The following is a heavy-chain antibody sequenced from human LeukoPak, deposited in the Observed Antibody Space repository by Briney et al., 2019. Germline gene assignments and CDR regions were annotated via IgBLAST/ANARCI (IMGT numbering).Heavy chain of an antibody. J-gene: IGHJ4*02. D-gene: IGHD3-22*01. CDR3: APTYYYESSGHQ. CDR1: GFTFSSYS. CDR2: ISSGSSLI. V-gene: IGHV3-48*01. Sequence: GGSLRLSCAASGFTFSSYSMNWVRQAPGKGLEWVSYISSGSSLIHYADSVKGRFTISRDNAENSLYLQMNNRRVEDTAVYYCAPTYYYESSGHQGGQGTLVTVSA.